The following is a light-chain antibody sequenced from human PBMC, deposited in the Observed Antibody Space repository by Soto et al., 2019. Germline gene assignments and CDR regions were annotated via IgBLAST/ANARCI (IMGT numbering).Light chain of an antibody. Sequence: IVMTQSPGTLSVSPGERVTLSCRASQSVSSSYLAWYQQKPGQAPRLLIYGASSRATGIPDRFSGSGSGTDFTLTISRLEPEDFAVYYCQQYGSSPPITFGQGTRLEIK. CDR3: QQYGSSPPIT. CDR1: QSVSSSY. J-gene: IGKJ5*01. V-gene: IGKV3-20*01. CDR2: GAS.